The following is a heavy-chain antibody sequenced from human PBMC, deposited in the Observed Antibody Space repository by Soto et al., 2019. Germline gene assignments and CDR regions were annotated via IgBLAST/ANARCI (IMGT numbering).Heavy chain of an antibody. V-gene: IGHV4-34*01. CDR1: GGSFSGYY. CDR2: INHSGST. CDR3: ARGLDYVVY. Sequence: SETLSLTCAVYGGSFSGYYWNWIRQPPGKGLEWIGEINHSGSTNYNPSLKSRVTISVDTSKNQFSLKLSSVTAADTAVYYCARGLDYVVYWGQGTLVTVSS. J-gene: IGHJ4*02.